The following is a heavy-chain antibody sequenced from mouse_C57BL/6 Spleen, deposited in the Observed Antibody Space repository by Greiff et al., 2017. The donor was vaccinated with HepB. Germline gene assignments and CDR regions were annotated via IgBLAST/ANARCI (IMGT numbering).Heavy chain of an antibody. J-gene: IGHJ1*03. CDR3: ARLRDVGYWYFDV. CDR1: GFTFSDYY. CDR2: INYDGSST. D-gene: IGHD3-3*01. Sequence: EVKVVESEGGLVQPGSSMKLSCTASGFTFSDYYMAWVRQVPEKGLEWVANINYDGSSTYYLDSLKSRFIISRDNAKNILYLQMSSLKSEDTATYYCARLRDVGYWYFDVWGTGTTVTVSS. V-gene: IGHV5-16*01.